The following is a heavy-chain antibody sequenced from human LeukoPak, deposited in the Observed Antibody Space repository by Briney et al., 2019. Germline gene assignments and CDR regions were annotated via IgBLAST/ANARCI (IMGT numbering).Heavy chain of an antibody. CDR3: AREGGDYYDSSGYYRGLLDY. D-gene: IGHD3-22*01. Sequence: GGSLRLSCAASGFTFSSYEMNWVRQAPGKGLEWVSYISSSGSTIYYADSVKGRFTISRDNAKNSLYLQMNSLRAEDTAVYYCAREGGDYYDSSGYYRGLLDYWGQGTLVTVSS. CDR1: GFTFSSYE. V-gene: IGHV3-48*03. CDR2: ISSSGSTI. J-gene: IGHJ4*02.